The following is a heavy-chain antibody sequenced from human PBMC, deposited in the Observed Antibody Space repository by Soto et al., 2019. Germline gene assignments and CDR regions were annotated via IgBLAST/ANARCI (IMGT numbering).Heavy chain of an antibody. J-gene: IGHJ6*02. D-gene: IGHD5-12*01. Sequence: QVQLVQSGAEVKKPGSSVKVSCKAAGGTFSSYVLSWVRQAPGQGLEWMGRIIPFLNISSFAQRFQGRVTITADESTSTAYMELSSLRSEDSAVYYCANILVTIRDYQFYYGMDVRGQGTAVTVSS. CDR1: GGTFSSYV. CDR2: IIPFLNIS. CDR3: ANILVTIRDYQFYYGMDV. V-gene: IGHV1-69*02.